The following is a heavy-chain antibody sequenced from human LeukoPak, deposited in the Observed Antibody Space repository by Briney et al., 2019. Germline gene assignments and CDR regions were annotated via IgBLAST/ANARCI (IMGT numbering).Heavy chain of an antibody. CDR1: GYTFSDHW. J-gene: IGHJ4*02. Sequence: GVSLRLSCLASGYTFSDHWMSWVRQAPGKRLEWVAHIGRDGIHKGYVDSVEGQFTISRDNARNSVFLEMSNLRAEDSAVYFCANYLNRAFDYWGQGSPVTVSS. D-gene: IGHD1-14*01. CDR3: ANYLNRAFDY. CDR2: IGRDGIHK. V-gene: IGHV3-7*01.